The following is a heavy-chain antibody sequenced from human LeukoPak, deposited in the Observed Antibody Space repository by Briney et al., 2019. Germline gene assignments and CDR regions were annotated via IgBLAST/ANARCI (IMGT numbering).Heavy chain of an antibody. V-gene: IGHV4-34*11. Sequence: PSETLSLTCAVYGGSFSGYYWSWIRQPPGKGLEWIGYIYYSGSTSYNPSLKSRVTISVDRSRNQFSLKLGSVTAADTAVYFCARDGSYYYDNWGQGTVVTVSS. CDR2: IYYSGST. J-gene: IGHJ4*02. CDR1: GGSFSGYY. D-gene: IGHD3-22*01. CDR3: ARDGSYYYDN.